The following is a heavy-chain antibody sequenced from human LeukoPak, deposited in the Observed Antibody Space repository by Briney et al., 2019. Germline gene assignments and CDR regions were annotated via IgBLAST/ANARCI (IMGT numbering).Heavy chain of an antibody. V-gene: IGHV3-23*01. Sequence: GGSLRLSCAASGFTFSSYAMSWVRQAPGKGLEWVSAISGSGGSTYYADSVKGRFTISRDNSKNTLYLQMNSLRAEDTAVYYCAKVFDGDRLYYYYGMDVWGQGTTVTVSS. D-gene: IGHD4-17*01. CDR3: AKVFDGDRLYYYYGMDV. CDR1: GFTFSSYA. CDR2: ISGSGGST. J-gene: IGHJ6*02.